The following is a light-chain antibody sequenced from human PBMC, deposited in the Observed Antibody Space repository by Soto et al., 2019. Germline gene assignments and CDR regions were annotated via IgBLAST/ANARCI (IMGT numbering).Light chain of an antibody. Sequence: DIQMTQSPSSLSASVGDRVTITCQASQDISNYLNWYQQKPGKAPKLLIYDASNLETGVPSRFSGTGPGTDFTFTISRLQPEDIATYYCQQYDNLPWTFGQGTKLEIK. CDR1: QDISNY. J-gene: IGKJ2*02. CDR3: QQYDNLPWT. CDR2: DAS. V-gene: IGKV1-33*01.